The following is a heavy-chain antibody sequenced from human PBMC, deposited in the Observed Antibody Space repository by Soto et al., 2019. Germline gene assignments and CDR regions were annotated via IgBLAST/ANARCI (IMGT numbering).Heavy chain of an antibody. CDR3: ASAYCSSTSCYSQGMDV. CDR2: IYPGDSDT. Sequence: SLKISCKGSGYSFTSYWIGWVRQMPGKGLEWMGIIYPGDSDTRYSPSFQGQVTISADKSISTAYLQWSSLKASDTAMYYCASAYCSSTSCYSQGMDVWGQGTTVTVSS. V-gene: IGHV5-51*01. D-gene: IGHD2-2*01. CDR1: GYSFTSYW. J-gene: IGHJ6*02.